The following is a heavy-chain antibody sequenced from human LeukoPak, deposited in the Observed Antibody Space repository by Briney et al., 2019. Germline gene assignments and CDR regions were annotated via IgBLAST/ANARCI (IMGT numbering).Heavy chain of an antibody. CDR2: ISSSSSYI. Sequence: KPGGSPRLSCAASGFTFSSYSMNWVRQAPGKGLEWVSSISSSSSYIYYADSVKGRFTISRDNAKNSLYLQMNSLRAEDTAVYYCARDRPRGSSSFDYWGQGTLVTVSS. D-gene: IGHD6-6*01. CDR1: GFTFSSYS. V-gene: IGHV3-21*01. J-gene: IGHJ4*02. CDR3: ARDRPRGSSSFDY.